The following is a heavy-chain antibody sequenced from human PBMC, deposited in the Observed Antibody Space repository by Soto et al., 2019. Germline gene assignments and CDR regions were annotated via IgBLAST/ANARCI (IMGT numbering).Heavy chain of an antibody. CDR2: INSDGSST. J-gene: IGHJ2*01. CDR3: AKQTGDDYDYLYIDL. V-gene: IGHV3-74*01. Sequence: EVQLVESGGGLVQPGGSLRLSCAASGFTFSSYWMHWVRQAPGKGLVWVSRINSDGSSTRYADSVKGRFTISRDNAKNTLYLQMNSLRAEDTAVYYCAKQTGDDYDYLYIDLWGRGTLVTVSS. CDR1: GFTFSSYW. D-gene: IGHD4-17*01.